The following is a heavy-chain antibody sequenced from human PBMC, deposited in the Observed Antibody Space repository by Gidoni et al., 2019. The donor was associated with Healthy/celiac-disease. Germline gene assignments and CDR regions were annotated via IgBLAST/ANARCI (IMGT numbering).Heavy chain of an antibody. V-gene: IGHV3-64*01. D-gene: IGHD3-10*01. CDR3: ARDSRRGPWDQIEYSGSFHFQH. J-gene: IGHJ1*01. Sequence: EVQLVESGGGLVQPGGSLRLSCAASGFTCSSYAMHWVRQAPGKGLEYVSAISSNGGSTCYANSVKGRFTISRDNSKNTLYLQMGSLRAEDMAVYYCARDSRRGPWDQIEYSGSFHFQHWGQGTLVTVSS. CDR2: ISSNGGST. CDR1: GFTCSSYA.